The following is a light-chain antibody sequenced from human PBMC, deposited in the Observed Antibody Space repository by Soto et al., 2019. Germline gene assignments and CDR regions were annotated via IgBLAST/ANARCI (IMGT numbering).Light chain of an antibody. Sequence: EIVITQSPATLSLSPGERATLSCRASHSVSSNLAWYQQKPGQAPRLLIYGASTRATGIPDRFSGSGSGTDFTLTISRLEPEDFAVYYCQQYGSSPLAFGQGTRLEI. J-gene: IGKJ5*01. CDR1: HSVSSN. CDR2: GAS. CDR3: QQYGSSPLA. V-gene: IGKV3-20*01.